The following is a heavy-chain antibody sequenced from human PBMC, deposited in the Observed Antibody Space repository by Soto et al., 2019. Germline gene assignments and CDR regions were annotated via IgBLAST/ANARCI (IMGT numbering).Heavy chain of an antibody. J-gene: IGHJ6*02. D-gene: IGHD3-10*01. CDR1: GFTFSSYA. CDR2: ISYDGSNK. Sequence: QVQLVESGGGVVQPGRSLRLSCAASGFTFSSYAMHWVRQAPGKGLEWVAVISYDGSNKYYADSVKGRFTISRDNSKNTLYLQMNSLRAEYTAVYYCARDRALEEVWFGDRGGMDVWGQGTTVTVSS. V-gene: IGHV3-30-3*01. CDR3: ARDRALEEVWFGDRGGMDV.